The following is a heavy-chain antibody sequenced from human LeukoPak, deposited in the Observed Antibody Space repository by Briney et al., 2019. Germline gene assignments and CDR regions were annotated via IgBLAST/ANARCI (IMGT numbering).Heavy chain of an antibody. Sequence: PSETLSLTCAVYGGSFSGYYWSWIRQPPGKGLEWIGEINHSGSTNYNPSLKSRVTISVDTSKNQFSLKLSSVTAADTAVYYCARPRARSSSWYTRGAFDIWGQGTMVTVSS. J-gene: IGHJ3*02. CDR1: GGSFSGYY. D-gene: IGHD6-13*01. CDR2: INHSGST. CDR3: ARPRARSSSWYTRGAFDI. V-gene: IGHV4-34*01.